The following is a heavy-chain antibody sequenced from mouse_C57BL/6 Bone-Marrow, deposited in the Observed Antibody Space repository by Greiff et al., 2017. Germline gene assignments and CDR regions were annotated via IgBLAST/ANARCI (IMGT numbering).Heavy chain of an antibody. CDR2: IDPENGDT. CDR3: TCNYSWYFDV. D-gene: IGHD2-1*01. CDR1: GFNIKDDY. J-gene: IGHJ1*03. V-gene: IGHV14-4*01. Sequence: EVKLMESGAELVRPGASVKLSCTASGFNIKDDYMHWVKQRPEQGLEWIGWIDPENGDTEYASKFQGKATITADTSSNTAYLQLSSLTSEDTAVYYCTCNYSWYFDVWGTGTTVTVSS.